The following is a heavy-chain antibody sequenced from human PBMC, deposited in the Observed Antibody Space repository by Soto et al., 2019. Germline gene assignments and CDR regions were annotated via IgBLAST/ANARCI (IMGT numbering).Heavy chain of an antibody. CDR2: ISGSGGST. CDR1: GFTFSSYA. D-gene: IGHD3-10*01. CDR3: AKIGRMVRGVIAYFDY. V-gene: IGHV3-23*01. Sequence: GGSLRLSCAASGFTFSSYAMSWVRQAPGKGLEWVSAISGSGGSTYYADSVKGRFTISRDNSKNTLYLQMNSLRAEDTAVYYCAKIGRMVRGVIAYFDYWGQGTLVTVSS. J-gene: IGHJ4*02.